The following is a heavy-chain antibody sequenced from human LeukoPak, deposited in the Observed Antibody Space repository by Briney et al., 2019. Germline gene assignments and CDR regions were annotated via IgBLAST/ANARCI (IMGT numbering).Heavy chain of an antibody. CDR1: GYTFTGYY. CDR2: INPNSGGT. CDR3: ARSRLYSSSPGY. Sequence: ASVKVSCKASGYTFTGYYMHWVRQAPGQGLEWMGWINPNSGGTNYAQKFQGRVTMTRDTSISTAYMELSRLRSEDTAVYYCARSRLYSSSPGYWGQGTLVTVSS. V-gene: IGHV1-2*02. J-gene: IGHJ4*02. D-gene: IGHD6-13*01.